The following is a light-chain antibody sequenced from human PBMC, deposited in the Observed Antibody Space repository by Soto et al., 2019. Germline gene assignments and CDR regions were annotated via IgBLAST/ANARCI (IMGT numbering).Light chain of an antibody. CDR1: SSDVGTSKY. Sequence: QSALTQPPSASGSPGQSVTISCTETSSDVGTSKYVSRYRQHPGKAPKLLIYEVNKRPSGVPDRFSGSKSGSTASLTVSGLQAEDEADYYCSSSAGTKNMVFGGGTKLTVL. CDR3: SSSAGTKNMV. CDR2: EVN. J-gene: IGLJ2*01. V-gene: IGLV2-8*01.